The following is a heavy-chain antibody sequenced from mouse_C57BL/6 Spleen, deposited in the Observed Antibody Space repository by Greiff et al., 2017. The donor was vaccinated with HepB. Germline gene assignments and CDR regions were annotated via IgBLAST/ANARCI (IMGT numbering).Heavy chain of an antibody. V-gene: IGHV1-15*01. CDR2: IDPETGGT. J-gene: IGHJ4*01. D-gene: IGHD1-1*01. CDR3: TPNYYGSSYYYAMDY. Sequence: VQLQQSGAELVRPGASVTLSCKASGYTFTDYEMHWVKQTPVHGLEWIGAIDPETGGTAYNQKFKGKAILTADKSSSTAYMELRSLTSEDSAVYYCTPNYYGSSYYYAMDYWGQGTSVTVSS. CDR1: GYTFTDYE.